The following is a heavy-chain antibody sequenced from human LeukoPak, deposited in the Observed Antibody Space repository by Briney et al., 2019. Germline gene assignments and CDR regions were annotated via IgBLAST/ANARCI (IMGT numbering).Heavy chain of an antibody. CDR3: ARDQIGELEYAFDI. Sequence: SETLSLTCTVSGGSISSYYWSWIRQPAGKGLEWIGRIYTSGSTNYNPSLKSRVTISVDTSKNQFSLKLSSVTAADTAVYYCARDQIGELEYAFDIWGQGTMVTVSS. D-gene: IGHD3-10*01. V-gene: IGHV4-4*07. CDR2: IYTSGST. J-gene: IGHJ3*02. CDR1: GGSISSYY.